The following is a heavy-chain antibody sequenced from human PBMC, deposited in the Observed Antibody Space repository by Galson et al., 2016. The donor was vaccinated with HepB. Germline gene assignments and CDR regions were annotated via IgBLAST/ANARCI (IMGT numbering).Heavy chain of an antibody. CDR2: VYHSGT. CDR1: GASIGTGDSIESRTYF. Sequence: TLSLTCTVSGASIGTGDSIESRTYFWSWIRQPPGKGLEWIGYVYHSGTNYNPSLGGRITMSRDTSKNQFSLKLTSVTAADTAVYFCARDAGTSWYDSWGQGTLVTVSS. V-gene: IGHV4-61*01. CDR3: ARDAGTSWYDS. J-gene: IGHJ4*02. D-gene: IGHD6-13*01.